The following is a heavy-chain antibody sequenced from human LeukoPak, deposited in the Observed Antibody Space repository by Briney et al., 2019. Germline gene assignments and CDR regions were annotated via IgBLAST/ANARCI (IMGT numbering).Heavy chain of an antibody. CDR3: ARGSGGGSYYGYYYYYMDV. Sequence: ASVKVSCKASGYTFTSYDINWVRQTTGQGLEWMGWMNPNSGNTGYAQKFQGRVTMTRNTSISTAYMELSRLRSDDTAVYYCARGSGGGSYYGYYYYYMDVWGKGTTVTVSS. CDR2: MNPNSGNT. J-gene: IGHJ6*03. V-gene: IGHV1-8*01. D-gene: IGHD1-26*01. CDR1: GYTFTSYD.